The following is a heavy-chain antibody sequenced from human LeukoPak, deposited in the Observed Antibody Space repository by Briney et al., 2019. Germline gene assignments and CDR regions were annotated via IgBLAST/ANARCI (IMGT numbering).Heavy chain of an antibody. CDR1: GYSFTNYG. V-gene: IGHV1-18*01. CDR2: ISAYNGNT. D-gene: IGHD6-13*01. J-gene: IGHJ4*02. Sequence: ASVKVSCKASGYSFTNYGISWVRQAPGQGLEWMEWISAYNGNTNYAQKFQGRVTMTTDISTSTACMELRSLRSDDTAVFYCARDRADSCSGGEVGYFDYWGQGTLVIVSS. CDR3: ARDRADSCSGGEVGYFDY.